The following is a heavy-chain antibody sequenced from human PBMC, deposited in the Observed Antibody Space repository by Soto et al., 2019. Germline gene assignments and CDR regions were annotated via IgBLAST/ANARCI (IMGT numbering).Heavy chain of an antibody. CDR1: GGTFSSYA. V-gene: IGHV1-69*06. D-gene: IGHD3-22*01. CDR2: IIPIFGTA. Sequence: GASVKVSCKASGGTFSSYAISWVRQAPGQGLEWMGGIIPIFGTANYAQKFQGRVTITADKSTSTAYMELSSLRSEDTAVYYCATSKNYYDSSGYYYGFDYWGQGTLVTVSS. J-gene: IGHJ4*02. CDR3: ATSKNYYDSSGYYYGFDY.